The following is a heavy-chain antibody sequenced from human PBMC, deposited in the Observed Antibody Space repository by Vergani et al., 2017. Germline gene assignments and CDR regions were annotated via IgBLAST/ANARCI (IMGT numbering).Heavy chain of an antibody. V-gene: IGHV4-34*01. Sequence: QVQLQQWGAGLLKPSETLSLTCAVYGGSFSGYYWSWIRQPPGKGLEWIGEINHSGSTNYNPSLKSRVTISVDTSKNQFSLTLSSVTAADTAVYYCARGRGYCSSTSCYTPLGYYYYYMDVWGKGTTVTVSS. D-gene: IGHD2-2*02. CDR3: ARGRGYCSSTSCYTPLGYYYYYMDV. CDR2: INHSGST. CDR1: GGSFSGYY. J-gene: IGHJ6*03.